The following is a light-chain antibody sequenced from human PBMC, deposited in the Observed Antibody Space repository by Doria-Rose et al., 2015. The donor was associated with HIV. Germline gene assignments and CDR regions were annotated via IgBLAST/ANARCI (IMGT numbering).Light chain of an antibody. J-gene: IGKJ1*01. Sequence: TQSPGTLSLSPGERATLYCRASQSFSSTYSAWYQQKPGQAPSLLIYDGSTRATGIPGRFSASGSGTDFTLTINRLEPEDFALYYCHQYGTSWTFGQGTKVEI. V-gene: IGKV3-20*01. CDR3: HQYGTSWT. CDR2: DGS. CDR1: QSFSSTY.